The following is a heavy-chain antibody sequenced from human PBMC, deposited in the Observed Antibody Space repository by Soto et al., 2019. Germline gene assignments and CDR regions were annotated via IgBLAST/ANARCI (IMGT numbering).Heavy chain of an antibody. CDR1: GYTFTSYG. J-gene: IGHJ6*02. D-gene: IGHD3-22*01. CDR3: ARDGADYYDSSGEYGMDV. CDR2: TSAYNGNT. V-gene: IGHV1-18*01. Sequence: ASVKVSCKASGYTFTSYGISWVRQAPGQGLEWMGWTSAYNGNTNYAQKLQGRVTMTTDTSTSTAYMELRSLRSEDTAVYYCARDGADYYDSSGEYGMDVWAQGTTVTVSS.